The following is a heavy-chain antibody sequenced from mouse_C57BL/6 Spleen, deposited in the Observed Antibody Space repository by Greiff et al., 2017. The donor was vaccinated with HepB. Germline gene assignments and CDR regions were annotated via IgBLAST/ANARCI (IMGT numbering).Heavy chain of an antibody. CDR3: ARSPGYYYAMDY. D-gene: IGHD4-1*01. CDR1: GYTFTSYW. CDR2: IDPSDSET. Sequence: QVQLQQPGAELVRPGSSVKLSCKASGYTFTSYWMHWVKQRPIQGLEWIGNIDPSDSETHYNQKFKDKATLTVDKSSSTAYMQLSSLTSEDSAVYYCARSPGYYYAMDYWGQGTSVTVSS. V-gene: IGHV1-52*01. J-gene: IGHJ4*01.